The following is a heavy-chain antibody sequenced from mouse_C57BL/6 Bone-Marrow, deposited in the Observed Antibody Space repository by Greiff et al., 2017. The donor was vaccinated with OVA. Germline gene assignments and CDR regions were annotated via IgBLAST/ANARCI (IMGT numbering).Heavy chain of an antibody. CDR3: ARHDPYGSYYAMDY. Sequence: VQLKESGPGLVAPSQSLSITCTVSGFSLTSYGVHWVRQPPGKGLEWLVVIWSDGSTTYNSALKSRLSISKDNSKSQVFLKMNSLQTDDTAMYYCARHDPYGSYYAMDYWGQGTSVTVSS. D-gene: IGHD2-2*01. J-gene: IGHJ4*01. CDR1: GFSLTSYG. CDR2: IWSDGST. V-gene: IGHV2-6-1*01.